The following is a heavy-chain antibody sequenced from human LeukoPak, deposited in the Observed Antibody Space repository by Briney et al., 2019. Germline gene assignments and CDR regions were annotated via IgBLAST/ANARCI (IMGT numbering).Heavy chain of an antibody. Sequence: SETLSLTCTVSGGSISSSSYYWGWIRQSPGKGLEWIGSIYYSGSTYYNPSLKSRVTISVDTSKNQFSLKLSSVTAADTAVYYCARHIFAGYSSGWYRDWGQRTLVTVSS. J-gene: IGHJ4*02. CDR1: GGSISSSSYY. D-gene: IGHD6-19*01. CDR3: ARHIFAGYSSGWYRD. V-gene: IGHV4-39*01. CDR2: IYYSGST.